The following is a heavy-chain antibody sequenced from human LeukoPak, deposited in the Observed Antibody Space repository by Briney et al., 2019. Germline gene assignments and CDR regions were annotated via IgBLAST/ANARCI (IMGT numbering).Heavy chain of an antibody. CDR2: IYGGGTT. D-gene: IGHD4-17*01. V-gene: IGHV3-53*01. Sequence: AWGSLRLSCVASGFTVSNNYMSWVRQAPGKGLERVSLIYGGGTTYSADSVKGRFTISSDSSKNTVYLQMNSLRAEDTAVYYCARGPNYGDYGGQWGQGTLVTVSS. CDR3: ARGPNYGDYGGQ. J-gene: IGHJ4*02. CDR1: GFTVSNNY.